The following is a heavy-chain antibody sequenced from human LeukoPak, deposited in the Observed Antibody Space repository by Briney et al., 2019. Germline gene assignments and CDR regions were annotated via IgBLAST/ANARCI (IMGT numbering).Heavy chain of an antibody. CDR1: GFTFSSYA. J-gene: IGHJ4*02. CDR3: ANKPDRDSFEN. CDR2: ISASGGDT. V-gene: IGHV3-23*01. Sequence: PGGSLRLSCAASGFTFSSYAMRWVRQAPGKGLEWVSSISASGGDTYYADSVKGRFSISRDNSKSTVYLEMNSLRAEDTAVYYCANKPDRDSFENWGQGTLVTVSS. D-gene: IGHD1-14*01.